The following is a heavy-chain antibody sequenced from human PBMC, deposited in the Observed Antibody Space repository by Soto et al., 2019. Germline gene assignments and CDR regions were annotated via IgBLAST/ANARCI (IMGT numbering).Heavy chain of an antibody. Sequence: GGSLRLSCAASGFTFSGSAMHWVRQASGKGLEWVGRIRSKANSYATAYAASVKGRFTISRDDSKNTAYLQMNSLKTEDTAVYYCTRRAYSSGWYYDSWGQGTLVTVSS. CDR2: IRSKANSYAT. CDR1: GFTFSGSA. CDR3: TRRAYSSGWYYDS. V-gene: IGHV3-73*01. J-gene: IGHJ4*02. D-gene: IGHD6-19*01.